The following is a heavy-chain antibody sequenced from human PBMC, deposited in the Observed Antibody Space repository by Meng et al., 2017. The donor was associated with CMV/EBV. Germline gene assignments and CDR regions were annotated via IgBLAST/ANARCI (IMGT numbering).Heavy chain of an antibody. V-gene: IGHV3-30*04. CDR1: GFSFSHYA. J-gene: IGHJ4*02. CDR2: ISSDESFK. Sequence: GESLKISCVASGFSFSHYAMHWVRQAPGKGLEWVADISSDESFKYYADSVKGRLTISRDNYKSTVYLQMDGLRTEDTDIYYCARERGGGLWLDYWGQGTLVTVSS. CDR3: ARERGGGLWLDY. D-gene: IGHD3-10*01.